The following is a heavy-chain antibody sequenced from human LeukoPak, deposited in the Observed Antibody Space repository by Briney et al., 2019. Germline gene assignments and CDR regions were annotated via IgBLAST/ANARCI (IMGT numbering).Heavy chain of an antibody. CDR2: ISSSNYI. V-gene: IGHV3-21*01. D-gene: IGHD2-2*02. Sequence: GGSLRLSCVASGFTFSSYSMNWVRQAPGKGLEWVSSISSSNYIYYADSVKGRFTISRDNAKNSLYLQMNSLRAEDTAVYYCARDKIQRYCSSTSCYTGYFDYWGQGTLVTVSS. J-gene: IGHJ4*02. CDR1: GFTFSSYS. CDR3: ARDKIQRYCSSTSCYTGYFDY.